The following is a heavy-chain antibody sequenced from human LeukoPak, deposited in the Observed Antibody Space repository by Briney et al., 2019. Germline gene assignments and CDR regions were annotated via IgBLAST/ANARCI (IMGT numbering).Heavy chain of an antibody. Sequence: GASVTVSFTASGSTFTSYGISWGGQAPGQGQERKGWIGTYGGETDYAQKFPGRITVTSATSPSTVSMELRNLRSDDSAVYYCARDLWNFYDDSGYNRDFDSWGQGTLVTVSS. V-gene: IGHV1-18*01. CDR2: IGTYGGET. CDR1: GSTFTSYG. J-gene: IGHJ5*01. CDR3: ARDLWNFYDDSGYNRDFDS. D-gene: IGHD3-22*01.